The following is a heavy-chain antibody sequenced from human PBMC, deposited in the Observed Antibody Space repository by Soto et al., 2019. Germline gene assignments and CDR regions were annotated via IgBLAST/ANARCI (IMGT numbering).Heavy chain of an antibody. CDR1: GGSISSYY. D-gene: IGHD2-15*01. CDR3: AKDLVYCSGGSCYYYYYMDV. Sequence: SETLSLTCTVSGGSISSYYWSWIRQPPGKGLEWIGYIYYSGSTNYNPSLKSRVTISVDTSKNQFSLKLSSVTAADTAVYYCAKDLVYCSGGSCYYYYYMDVWGKGTTVTVSS. V-gene: IGHV4-59*01. CDR2: IYYSGST. J-gene: IGHJ6*03.